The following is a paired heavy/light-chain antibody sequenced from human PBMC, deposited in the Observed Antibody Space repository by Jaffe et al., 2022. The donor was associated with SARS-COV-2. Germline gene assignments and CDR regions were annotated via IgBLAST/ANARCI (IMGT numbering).Light chain of an antibody. CDR2: EDT. Sequence: SYELTQPPSVSVSPGQTARITCSGDALPKKYAYWYQQKSGRAPVLVIYEDTKRPSGIPERFSGSSSGTMATLTISGAQVEDEADYYCYSTDSSGNPFFGTGTKVTVL. CDR3: YSTDSSGNPF. CDR1: ALPKKY. J-gene: IGLJ1*01. V-gene: IGLV3-10*01.
Heavy chain of an antibody. D-gene: IGHD2-15*01. Sequence: EVQLVESGGGLVQPGGSLRLSCAASGFTFSTYAMHWVRQAPGKGLDYVSGINNNGVGTYYANSVQGRFTVSRDNSKNTLYLQMGSLRVEDMGVYYCARDSVVAAAQNSVFYGMDVWGQGTTVTVSS. CDR3: ARDSVVAAAQNSVFYGMDV. CDR1: GFTFSTYA. V-gene: IGHV3-64*01. J-gene: IGHJ6*02. CDR2: INNNGVGT.